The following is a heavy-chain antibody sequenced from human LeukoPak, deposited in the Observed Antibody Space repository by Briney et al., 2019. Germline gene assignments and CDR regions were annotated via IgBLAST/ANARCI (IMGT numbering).Heavy chain of an antibody. J-gene: IGHJ3*02. V-gene: IGHV3-74*01. CDR2: IDSGGSTT. Sequence: PGGSLRLSCAASGFTFSTYWMHWVRQAPGKGLVWVSCIDSGGSTTTYADSVKGRLTISRDNAKNTLYLQMNSLRAEDTAVYYCARDQAGAFDIWGQGTMVTVSS. CDR3: ARDQAGAFDI. D-gene: IGHD3-10*01. CDR1: GFTFSTYW.